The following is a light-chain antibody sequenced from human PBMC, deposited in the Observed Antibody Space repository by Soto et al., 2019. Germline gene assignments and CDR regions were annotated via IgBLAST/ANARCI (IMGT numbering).Light chain of an antibody. CDR1: SSDVGGYNY. Sequence: QSVLTQPPSASGSPGQSVTISCTGTSSDVGGYNYVSWYQQHPGKAPKLMIYEVSNRPSGVSNRFSGSKSGNTASLTISGLQAEDAADYYCSSYISSSTVVFGGGTKLTVL. J-gene: IGLJ2*01. CDR2: EVS. V-gene: IGLV2-14*01. CDR3: SSYISSSTVV.